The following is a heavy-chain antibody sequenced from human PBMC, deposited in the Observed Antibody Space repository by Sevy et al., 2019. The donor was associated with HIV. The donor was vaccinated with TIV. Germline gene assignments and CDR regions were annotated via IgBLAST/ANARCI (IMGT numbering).Heavy chain of an antibody. J-gene: IGHJ4*02. D-gene: IGHD3-22*01. CDR2: ITTSSSII. V-gene: IGHV3-48*01. CDR1: GFTFSLYS. CDR3: ARSFYDSSGFSGYYHLDY. Sequence: GGSLRLSCAASGFTFSLYSMTWVRQAPGKGPEWISYITTSSSIIYYADSVKGRFTISRDNAKNSLYLQMSSLRVEDTAVYYCARSFYDSSGFSGYYHLDYCGQGTLVTVSS.